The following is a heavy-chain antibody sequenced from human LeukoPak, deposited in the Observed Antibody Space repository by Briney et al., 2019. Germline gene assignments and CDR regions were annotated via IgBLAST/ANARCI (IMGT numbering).Heavy chain of an antibody. V-gene: IGHV4-59*01. CDR3: ARSYGSGNYFDY. D-gene: IGHD3-10*01. CDR2: IYYSGSA. CDR1: GGSISTYY. Sequence: PSETLSLTCTVSGGSISTYYWSWIRQPPGKGLEWIGYIYYSGSANYNPSLKSRVTISVDTSKNQFSLKLSSVTAADTAVYYCARSYGSGNYFDYWGQGTLVTVSS. J-gene: IGHJ4*02.